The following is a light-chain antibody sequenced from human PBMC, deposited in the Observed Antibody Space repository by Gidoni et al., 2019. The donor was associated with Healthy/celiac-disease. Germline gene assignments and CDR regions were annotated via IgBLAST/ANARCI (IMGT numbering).Light chain of an antibody. CDR2: DAS. CDR3: QQRSNWPLT. CDR1: QSVSSY. J-gene: IGKJ4*01. V-gene: IGKV3-11*01. Sequence: ELELTQYPATLSLSPAERATLSCRASQSVSSYLAWYQQKPGQAPRLLIYDASNSATGIPARFSGCGSGTDFTLTISSLEPEDFAVYYCQQRSNWPLTFGGGTKVEIK.